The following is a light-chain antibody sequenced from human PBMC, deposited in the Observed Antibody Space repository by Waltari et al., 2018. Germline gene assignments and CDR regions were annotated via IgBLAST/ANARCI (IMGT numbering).Light chain of an antibody. J-gene: IGLJ3*02. Sequence: QPALTQPRSVSGSPGQSVTISCTGPSSHVGGSNYASWYQQHPDKAPKLIIYDINKRSSGVPDRFSGSKSGNTASLTISGLQAEDEADYYCCSYVGSNIYWVFGGGTKLTVL. CDR2: DIN. V-gene: IGLV2-11*01. CDR3: CSYVGSNIYWV. CDR1: SSHVGGSNY.